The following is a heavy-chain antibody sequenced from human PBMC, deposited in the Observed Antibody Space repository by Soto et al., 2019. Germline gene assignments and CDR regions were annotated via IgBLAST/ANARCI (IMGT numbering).Heavy chain of an antibody. CDR2: IYWDDDK. D-gene: IGHD3-16*02. J-gene: IGHJ6*02. CDR3: AHGSNFDYLWGSYREIDYGLDV. CDR1: GFSLSTGGVG. Sequence: QITLKESGPTLVKPTQTLTLTCTFSGFSLSTGGVGVGWIRQPPRKALEWLAFIYWDDDKRYNSSLKTRLTITKETSKNQVVLTMTNVDPVDTATYYCAHGSNFDYLWGSYREIDYGLDVWGQGTTVTVSS. V-gene: IGHV2-5*02.